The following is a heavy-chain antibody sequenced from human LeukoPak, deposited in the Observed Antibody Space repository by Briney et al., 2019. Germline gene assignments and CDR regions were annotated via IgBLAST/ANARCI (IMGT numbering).Heavy chain of an antibody. V-gene: IGHV3-21*01. CDR3: AGNFYDGSGYPTFDY. D-gene: IGHD3-22*01. CDR1: GFTLSTYS. J-gene: IGHJ4*02. Sequence: PGGSLRLSCTVSGFTLSTYSLNWVRQAPGKGLEWVSSISSSSSYIYYADSVKGRFTISRDNAENSLYLQMNSLRPEDTAVYYCAGNFYDGSGYPTFDYWGQGALVTVSS. CDR2: ISSSSSYI.